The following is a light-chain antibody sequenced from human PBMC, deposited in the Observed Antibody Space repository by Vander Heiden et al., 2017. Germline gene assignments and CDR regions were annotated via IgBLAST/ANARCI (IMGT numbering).Light chain of an antibody. CDR2: AAS. Sequence: DIQMTQSPSSLSASVGDRVTITCRASQGISNYLAWYQQKPGKVPKLLIYAASTLQSGVPSRFSGSGSGTDFNLTISSLQPEDVATYYCQKYNSAHSFGQGTKMEIK. CDR3: QKYNSAHS. V-gene: IGKV1-27*01. CDR1: QGISNY. J-gene: IGKJ2*01.